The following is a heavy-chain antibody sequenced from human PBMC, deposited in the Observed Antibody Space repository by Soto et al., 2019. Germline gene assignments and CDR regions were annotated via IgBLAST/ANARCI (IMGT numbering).Heavy chain of an antibody. Sequence: QVQLVQSGAEVKKPGASVKVSCKASGYTFTSYGISWVRQAPGQGLEWMGWLSAYNGNTKYAQKLQGRVTMTTETSTSTAYMELRSLRSDDTAVYYCSRDANTAMVNWFDPWGQGTLVTVSS. V-gene: IGHV1-18*01. CDR3: SRDANTAMVNWFDP. CDR2: LSAYNGNT. J-gene: IGHJ5*02. D-gene: IGHD5-18*01. CDR1: GYTFTSYG.